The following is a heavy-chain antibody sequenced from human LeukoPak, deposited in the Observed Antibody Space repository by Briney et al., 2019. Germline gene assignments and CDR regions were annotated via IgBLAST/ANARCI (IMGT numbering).Heavy chain of an antibody. CDR2: ISGAGGST. CDR1: GFTFSRHA. J-gene: IGHJ4*02. D-gene: IGHD3-22*01. CDR3: AKSYDTSGYLYFDF. Sequence: GGSLRLSCAASGFTFSRHAMTWVRQAPGKGLEWVSAISGAGGSTYYSDSVKGRFTISRDNSKNTLFLQMSSLRAEDTALYYCAKSYDTSGYLYFDFWAQGTLVTVSS. V-gene: IGHV3-23*01.